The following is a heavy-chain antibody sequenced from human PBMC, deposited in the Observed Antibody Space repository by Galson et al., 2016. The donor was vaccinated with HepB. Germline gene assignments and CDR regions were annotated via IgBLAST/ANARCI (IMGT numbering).Heavy chain of an antibody. CDR2: IFSGDAT. V-gene: IGHV3-53*01. CDR3: GGYSDPFDI. J-gene: IGHJ3*02. D-gene: IGHD3-22*01. CDR1: GFSVSGKY. Sequence: SLRLSCAASGFSVSGKYMSWARQAPGKGLEWVSAIFSGDATYYRDSVKGRFTISRDTSKNALYLQMNNLRAGDTAIYYCGGYSDPFDIWGQGTMVTVSS.